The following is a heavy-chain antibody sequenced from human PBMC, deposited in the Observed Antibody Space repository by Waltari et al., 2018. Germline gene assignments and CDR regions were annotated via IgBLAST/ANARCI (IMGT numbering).Heavy chain of an antibody. D-gene: IGHD3-16*01. CDR2: IKQDGSEK. CDR1: GFTLVRSW. CDR3: ARDLSSPDGGYNWFDP. Sequence: EVQLLESGGGLVQPGGSLRLSCSASGFTLVRSWMGWVRRAPGKGLEWVANIKQDGSEKYYVDSLKGRFTISRENAKNSLYLQMNSLRAEDTAVYYCARDLSSPDGGYNWFDPSGQGTLVTVSS. J-gene: IGHJ5*02. V-gene: IGHV3-7*01.